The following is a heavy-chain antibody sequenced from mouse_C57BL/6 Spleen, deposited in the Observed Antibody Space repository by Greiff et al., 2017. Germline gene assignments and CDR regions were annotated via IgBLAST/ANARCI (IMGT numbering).Heavy chain of an antibody. J-gene: IGHJ2*01. CDR1: GYTFTSYW. CDR2: IDPSGSYT. V-gene: IGHV1-69*01. Sequence: VQLQQPGAELVMPGASVKLSCKASGYTFTSYWMHWVKQRPGQGLEWIGEIDPSGSYTNYNQKFKGKATLTVDKSSSPAYMQLSSLTSEDSAVYYCARKAYYNNYGFDYWGQGTTLTVSS. CDR3: ARKAYYNNYGFDY. D-gene: IGHD2-5*01.